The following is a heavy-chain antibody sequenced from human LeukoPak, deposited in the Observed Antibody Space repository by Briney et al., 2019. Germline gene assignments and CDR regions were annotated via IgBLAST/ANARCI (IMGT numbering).Heavy chain of an antibody. J-gene: IGHJ4*02. CDR2: ISYDGSNK. Sequence: GRSLRLSCAASGFTFSSYGMHWVRQAPGKGLEWVAVISYDGSNKYYADSVKGRFTISRDNSKNTLYLQMNSLRAEDTAVYYCARDPSNYYGSGPFDYWGQVTLVTVSS. D-gene: IGHD3-10*01. CDR3: ARDPSNYYGSGPFDY. V-gene: IGHV3-30*03. CDR1: GFTFSSYG.